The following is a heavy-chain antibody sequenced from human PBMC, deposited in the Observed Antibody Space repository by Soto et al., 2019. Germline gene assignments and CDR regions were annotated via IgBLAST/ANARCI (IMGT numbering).Heavy chain of an antibody. V-gene: IGHV3-21*01. D-gene: IGHD6-6*01. CDR3: AREGGQLVRKSKMAYYYYGMDV. CDR1: GFTFSSYS. J-gene: IGHJ6*04. CDR2: ISSSSSYI. Sequence: PGGSLRLSCAASGFTFSSYSMNWVRQAPGKGLEWVSSISSSSSYIYYADSVKGRFTISRDNAKNSLYLQMNSLRAEDTAVYYCAREGGQLVRKSKMAYYYYGMDVGGKGPRVTVPS.